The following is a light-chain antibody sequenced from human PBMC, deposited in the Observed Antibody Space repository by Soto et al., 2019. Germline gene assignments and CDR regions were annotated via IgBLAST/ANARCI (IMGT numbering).Light chain of an antibody. CDR2: EVS. CDR1: SSDVGSYNL. Sequence: QSALTQPASVSGSPGQSITISCTGTSSDVGSYNLVSWYQQHPGKAPKLMIYEVSKRPSGVSNRFSGSKSGNTASLTISGLQAEDEADYYCCSYAGSSTSLVVFGGGTKLTAL. V-gene: IGLV2-23*02. J-gene: IGLJ2*01. CDR3: CSYAGSSTSLVV.